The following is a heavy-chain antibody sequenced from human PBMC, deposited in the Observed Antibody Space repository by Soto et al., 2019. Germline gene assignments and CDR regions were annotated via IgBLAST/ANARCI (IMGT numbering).Heavy chain of an antibody. V-gene: IGHV3-74*01. CDR3: ARLSGDHVAFFSYGMDA. J-gene: IGHJ6*02. CDR2: IKSDGTFR. D-gene: IGHD2-21*01. CDR1: GFTFDTYW. Sequence: EVHLVESGGTLVQPGGSLRLSCAASGFTFDTYWMNWVRQAPGKGLVWLSGIKSDGTFRSYADSLKGRFTISRDNARNTLSLQMNGLRAEDTAVYYCARLSGDHVAFFSYGMDAWGQGTPVTVSS.